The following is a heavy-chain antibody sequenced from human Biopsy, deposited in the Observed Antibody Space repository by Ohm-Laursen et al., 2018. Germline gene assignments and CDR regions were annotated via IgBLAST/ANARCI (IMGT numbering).Heavy chain of an antibody. CDR2: INCKTGAT. D-gene: IGHD2-8*01. V-gene: IGHV1-2*02. CDR3: ARDPLNGHKHFDY. J-gene: IGHJ4*02. Sequence: SSVKVSCKASSYTFTDYNIHWMRQAPGQGLEWLGYINCKTGATNYAQKFQGTVTMTRDTPISTAYLALGSLRSADTAIYYCARDPLNGHKHFDYWGQGSLVTVSS. CDR1: SYTFTDYN.